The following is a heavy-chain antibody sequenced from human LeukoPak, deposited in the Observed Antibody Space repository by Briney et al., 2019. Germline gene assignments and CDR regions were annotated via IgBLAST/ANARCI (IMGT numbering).Heavy chain of an antibody. D-gene: IGHD6-13*01. CDR3: ARWFIAAAGTALGY. CDR1: GFTFSSYG. J-gene: IGHJ4*02. CDR2: IWYDGSNK. V-gene: IGHV3-33*01. Sequence: GGSLRLSCAASGFTFSSYGMHWVRQAPRKGLEWVAVIWYDGSNKYYADSVKGRFTISRDNSKNTLYLQMNSLRAEDTAVYYCARWFIAAAGTALGYWGQGTLVTVSS.